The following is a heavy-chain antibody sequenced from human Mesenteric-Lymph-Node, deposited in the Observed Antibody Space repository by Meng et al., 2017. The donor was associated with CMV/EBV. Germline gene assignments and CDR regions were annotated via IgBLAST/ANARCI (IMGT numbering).Heavy chain of an antibody. CDR2: ISYDGSDK. V-gene: IGHV3-30*01. D-gene: IGHD1-14*01. J-gene: IGHJ4*02. CDR1: GFTFSSYA. Sequence: GGSLRLSCAASGFTFSSYAIHWVRQAPGKGLEWVAVISYDGSDKYYADSVKGRFTISRDNSKNTLYLQMNSLRAEDTAVYYCAKPRRGWNSFDYWGQGTLVTVSS. CDR3: AKPRRGWNSFDY.